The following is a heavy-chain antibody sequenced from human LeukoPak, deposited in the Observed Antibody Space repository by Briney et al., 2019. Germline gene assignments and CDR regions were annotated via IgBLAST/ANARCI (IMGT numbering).Heavy chain of an antibody. J-gene: IGHJ6*03. CDR2: INTNTGNP. D-gene: IGHD4-17*01. CDR3: ARPPLYGDHTDYYYYHMDV. V-gene: IGHV7-4-1*02. Sequence: ASVKVSCKASGYTFTSYAMNWVRQAPGQGLEWMGWINTNTGNPTYAQGFTGRFVFSLDTSVSTAYLQISSLKAEDTAVYYCARPPLYGDHTDYYYYHMDVWGKGTTVTVSS. CDR1: GYTFTSYA.